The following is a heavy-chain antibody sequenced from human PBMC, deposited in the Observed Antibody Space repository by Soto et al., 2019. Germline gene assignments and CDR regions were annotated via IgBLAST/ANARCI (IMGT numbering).Heavy chain of an antibody. V-gene: IGHV3-21*01. J-gene: IGHJ3*02. CDR2: ISSSSSYI. Sequence: GGSLRLSCAASGFTFSSYSMNWVRQAPGKGLEWVSSISSSSSYIYYADSVKGRFTISRDNAKNSLYLQMNSLRAEDTAVYYCARDPTPVYNWNYFDAFDIWGQGTKVTVSS. D-gene: IGHD1-7*01. CDR1: GFTFSSYS. CDR3: ARDPTPVYNWNYFDAFDI.